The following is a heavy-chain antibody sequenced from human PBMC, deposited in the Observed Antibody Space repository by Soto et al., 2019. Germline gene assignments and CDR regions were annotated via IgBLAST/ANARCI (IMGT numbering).Heavy chain of an antibody. D-gene: IGHD3-3*01. CDR3: TTSIFGVVIPQDVDAFDI. J-gene: IGHJ3*02. Sequence: GGSLRLSCAASGFTFSNAWMSWVRQAPGKGLEWVGRIKSKTDGGTTDYAAPVKGRFTISRDDSKNTLYLQMNSLKTEDTAVYYCTTSIFGVVIPQDVDAFDIWGQGTMVTVSS. V-gene: IGHV3-15*01. CDR2: IKSKTDGGTT. CDR1: GFTFSNAW.